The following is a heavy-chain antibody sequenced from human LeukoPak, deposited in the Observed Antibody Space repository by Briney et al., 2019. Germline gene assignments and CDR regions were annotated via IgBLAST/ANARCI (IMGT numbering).Heavy chain of an antibody. CDR3: ARDRYCSSTSCYNWFDP. CDR2: ISSSSSYI. J-gene: IGHJ5*02. Sequence: PGGSLRLSCPASGFTFSSYRMNWVRQAPGKGREWVSSISSSSSYIYYADSVKGRFTISRDNAKNSLYLQMNSLRAEDTAVYYCARDRYCSSTSCYNWFDPWGQGTLVTVSS. V-gene: IGHV3-21*01. CDR1: GFTFSSYR. D-gene: IGHD2-2*01.